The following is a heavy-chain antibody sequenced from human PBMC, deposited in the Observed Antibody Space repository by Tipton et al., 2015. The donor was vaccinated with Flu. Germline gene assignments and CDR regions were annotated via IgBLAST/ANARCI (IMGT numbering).Heavy chain of an antibody. J-gene: IGHJ3*02. D-gene: IGHD2-2*01. Sequence: TLSLTCTVSGGSVSSGSYYWSWIRQPPGKGLEWIGEINHSGSTNYNPSLKSRVTISVDTSKNQFSLKLSSVTAADTAVYYCARLYCSSTSCYFSAFDIWGQGTMVTVSS. V-gene: IGHV4-39*07. CDR2: INHSGST. CDR1: GGSVSSGSYY. CDR3: ARLYCSSTSCYFSAFDI.